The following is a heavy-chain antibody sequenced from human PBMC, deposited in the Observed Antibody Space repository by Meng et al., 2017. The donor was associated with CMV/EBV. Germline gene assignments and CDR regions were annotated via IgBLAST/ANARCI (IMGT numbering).Heavy chain of an antibody. Sequence: ASVKVSCKASGYTFTSYYMHWVRQAPGQGLEWMGIINPSGGSTSYAQKFQGRVTMTRDTSTSTVYMELSSLRSEDTAVYYRARDRIVVVPGMDVWGQGTTVTVSS. CDR1: GYTFTSYY. J-gene: IGHJ6*02. V-gene: IGHV1-46*01. CDR2: INPSGGST. CDR3: ARDRIVVVPGMDV. D-gene: IGHD2-2*01.